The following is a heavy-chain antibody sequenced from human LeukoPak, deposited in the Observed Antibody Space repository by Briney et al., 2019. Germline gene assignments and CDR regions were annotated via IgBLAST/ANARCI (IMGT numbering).Heavy chain of an antibody. J-gene: IGHJ5*02. CDR2: IYHSGST. Sequence: PSETLSLTCTVSGGPVSSGGYYWSWIRQPPGKGLEWIGYIYHSGSTNYNPSLKSRVTISLDTSKNQFSLKLSSVTAADTAVYYCARTYYWFDPWGQGTLVTVSS. CDR3: ARTYYWFDP. V-gene: IGHV4-61*08. D-gene: IGHD1-26*01. CDR1: GGPVSSGGYY.